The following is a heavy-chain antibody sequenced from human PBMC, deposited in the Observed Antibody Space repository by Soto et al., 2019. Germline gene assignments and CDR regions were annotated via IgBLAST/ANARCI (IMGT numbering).Heavy chain of an antibody. CDR3: AKVSGGYLGYHYYYMDV. J-gene: IGHJ6*03. CDR2: IYRSADST. D-gene: IGHD3-10*01. Sequence: EVQLLESGGGLVQPGGSRRVSCVASGFTLSSYAMSWVRQAPGKGLECVSTIYRSADSTYYAHSVKGRSTISRDNAKNPLHLQMNSRRAEDTAVYYCAKVSGGYLGYHYYYMDVWGKGTTVTVSS. CDR1: GFTLSSYA. V-gene: IGHV3-23*01.